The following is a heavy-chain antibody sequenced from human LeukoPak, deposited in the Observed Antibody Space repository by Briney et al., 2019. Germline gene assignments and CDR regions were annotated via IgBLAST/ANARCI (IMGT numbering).Heavy chain of an antibody. Sequence: ASVKVSCKASGYIFTGYYVHWVRQAPGQGLEWMGWINPNSGGTKYAQKFQGRVTMTRDTSISTAYMELSRLRSDDTAVYYCARGYCSSTSCYYYFDYWGQGTLVTVSS. J-gene: IGHJ4*02. CDR1: GYIFTGYY. CDR3: ARGYCSSTSCYYYFDY. D-gene: IGHD2-2*01. V-gene: IGHV1-2*02. CDR2: INPNSGGT.